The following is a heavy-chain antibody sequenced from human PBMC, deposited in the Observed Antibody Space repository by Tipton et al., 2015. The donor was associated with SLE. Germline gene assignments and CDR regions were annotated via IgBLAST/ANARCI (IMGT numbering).Heavy chain of an antibody. D-gene: IGHD2-8*01. CDR2: IQGRENT. J-gene: IGHJ6*03. V-gene: IGHV4-38-2*02. CDR1: GYSISSGYY. CDR3: ARESFTNDFYYYMDV. Sequence: LRLSCTVSGYSISSGYYWGWIRQPPGKGLEWIGFIQGRENTNYNPSLESRVTISVDTSKNQFSLQLTSVTAADTAIYYCARESFTNDFYYYMDVWGKGTTVTVSS.